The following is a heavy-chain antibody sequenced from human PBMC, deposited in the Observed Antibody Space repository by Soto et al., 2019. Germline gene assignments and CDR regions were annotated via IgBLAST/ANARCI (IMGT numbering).Heavy chain of an antibody. V-gene: IGHV3-21*01. CDR1: GFTFDDYA. CDR3: ARDKRTGTTPQEGYFDY. D-gene: IGHD3-9*01. CDR2: ISSSSSYI. J-gene: IGHJ4*02. Sequence: NPGGSLGLSCAASGFTFDDYAMHWVRQAPGKGLEWVSSISSSSSYIYYADSVKGRFTISRDNAKNSLYLQMNSLRAEDTAVYYCARDKRTGTTPQEGYFDYWGQGTLVTGSS.